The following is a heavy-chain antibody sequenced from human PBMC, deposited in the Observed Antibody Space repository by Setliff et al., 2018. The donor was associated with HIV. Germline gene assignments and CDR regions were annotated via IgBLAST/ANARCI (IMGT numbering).Heavy chain of an antibody. D-gene: IGHD6-13*01. CDR1: GFTFSKYA. CDR2: ISGSGGDT. V-gene: IGHV3-23*01. J-gene: IGHJ4*02. CDR3: ARDQAYSTAWSGFDF. Sequence: PGGSLRLSCAGSGFTFSKYAMGWVRQAPGKGLEWVSSISGSGGDTYYTDSVKGRFTISRDNSGNTLFLQMDSLRAEDTAVYYCARDQAYSTAWSGFDFWGQGALVTVSS.